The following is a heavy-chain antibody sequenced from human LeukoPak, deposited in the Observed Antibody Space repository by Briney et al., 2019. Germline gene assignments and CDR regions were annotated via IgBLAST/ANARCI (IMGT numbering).Heavy chain of an antibody. J-gene: IGHJ5*02. CDR3: ARRNRANINWFDP. V-gene: IGHV4-31*03. CDR1: GGSISSGGYY. D-gene: IGHD2/OR15-2a*01. Sequence: PSQTLSLTCTVSGGSISSGGYYWSWIRQHPGKGLEWIGYIYYSGSTYYNPSLKSRVTISVDTSKNQFSLKLSSVTAADTAVYYCARRNRANINWFDPWGQGTLVTVSS. CDR2: IYYSGST.